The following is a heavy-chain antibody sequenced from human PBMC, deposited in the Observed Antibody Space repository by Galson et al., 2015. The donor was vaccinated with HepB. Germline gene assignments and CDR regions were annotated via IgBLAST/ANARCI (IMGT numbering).Heavy chain of an antibody. D-gene: IGHD2-2*01. CDR3: ARVHSGYCSSTSCKYYYYYYMDV. V-gene: IGHV1-18*01. CDR2: ISAYNGNT. J-gene: IGHJ6*03. CDR1: GYTFTSYG. Sequence: SVKVSCKASGYTFTSYGISWVRQAPGQGLEWMGWISAYNGNTNYAQKLQGRVTMTTDTSTSTAYMELRSLRSDDTAVYYCARVHSGYCSSTSCKYYYYYYMDVWGKGTTVTVSS.